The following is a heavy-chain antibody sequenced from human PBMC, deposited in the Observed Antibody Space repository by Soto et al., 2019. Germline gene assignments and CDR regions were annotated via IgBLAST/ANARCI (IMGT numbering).Heavy chain of an antibody. J-gene: IGHJ4*02. CDR3: ARVFSSGWYQVCDY. D-gene: IGHD6-19*01. Sequence: SETLSLTCTVSGGSISSGDYYWSWIRQPPGKGLEWIGYIYYSGSTYYNPSLKSRVTISVDTSKNQFSLKLSSVTAADTAVYYCARVFSSGWYQVCDYWGQGTLVTVSS. CDR1: GGSISSGDYY. CDR2: IYYSGST. V-gene: IGHV4-30-4*01.